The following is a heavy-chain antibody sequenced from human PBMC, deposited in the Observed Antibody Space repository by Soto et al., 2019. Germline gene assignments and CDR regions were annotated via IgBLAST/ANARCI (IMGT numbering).Heavy chain of an antibody. CDR1: GVTISSGGYY. CDR3: ARGYCSGGSCFGNWFDP. Sequence: PSETLSLTCTVSGVTISSGGYYWSWIRQHPGKGLEWIGYIYYSGSTYYNPSLKSRVTISVDTSKNQFSLKLSSVTAADTAVYYCARGYCSGGSCFGNWFDPWGQGTLVTVSS. D-gene: IGHD2-15*01. V-gene: IGHV4-31*03. J-gene: IGHJ5*02. CDR2: IYYSGST.